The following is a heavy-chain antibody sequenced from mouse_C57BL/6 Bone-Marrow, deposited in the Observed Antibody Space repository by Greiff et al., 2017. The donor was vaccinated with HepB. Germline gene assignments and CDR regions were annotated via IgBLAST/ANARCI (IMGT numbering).Heavy chain of an antibody. J-gene: IGHJ1*03. CDR2: INPNNGGT. Sequence: EVQLQQSGPELVKPGASLKIPCKASGYTFTDYNMDWVKQSHGKSLEWIGDINPNNGGTIYNQKFKGKATLTVDKSSSTAYMELRSLTSEDTAVYYCARNWAHWYFDVWGTGTTVTVSS. CDR3: ARNWAHWYFDV. D-gene: IGHD4-1*01. CDR1: GYTFTDYN. V-gene: IGHV1-18*01.